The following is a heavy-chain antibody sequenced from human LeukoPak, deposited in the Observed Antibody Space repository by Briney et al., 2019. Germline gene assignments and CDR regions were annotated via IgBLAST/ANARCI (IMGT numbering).Heavy chain of an antibody. CDR3: AKVGYSSSAWIDY. V-gene: IGHV3-23*01. CDR2: ISGSGGST. Sequence: GGSLRLSCAASGFTFSSYAMSWVRQAPGKGLEWVSAISGSGGSTYYADPVKGRFTISRDNSENTLYLQMNSLRAEDTAVYYCAKVGYSSSAWIDYWGQGTLVTVSS. D-gene: IGHD6-13*01. CDR1: GFTFSSYA. J-gene: IGHJ4*02.